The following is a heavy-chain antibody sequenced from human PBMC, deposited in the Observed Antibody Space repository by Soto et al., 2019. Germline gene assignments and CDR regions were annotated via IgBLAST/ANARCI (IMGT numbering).Heavy chain of an antibody. J-gene: IGHJ4*02. CDR2: ISYDGSSQ. CDR3: AKQALGPTVFDS. CDR1: GFTFSSFG. Sequence: VQLLESGGGLVQPGGSLRLSCAVSGFTFSSFGIHWVRQAPGMGLEWVSTISYDGSSQFYANSVKGRFTISRDNFKNTLYPQMNSLRAEDTAVYYCAKQALGPTVFDSWGQGTLVTVSS. D-gene: IGHD1-26*01. V-gene: IGHV3-30*18.